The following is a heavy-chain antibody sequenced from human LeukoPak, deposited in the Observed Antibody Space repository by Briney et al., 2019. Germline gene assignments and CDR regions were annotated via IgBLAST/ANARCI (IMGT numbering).Heavy chain of an antibody. CDR3: AALLVVPNTTRRAFDI. V-gene: IGHV4-31*03. D-gene: IGHD2-8*02. J-gene: IGHJ3*02. Sequence: SETLSLTCTVSGGSISSGGYYWSWIRQHPGKGLEWIGYIYYSGSTYYNPSLKSRVTISVDTSKNQFSLKLSSVTAADTAVYYCAALLVVPNTTRRAFDIWGQGTMVTVSS. CDR1: GGSISSGGYY. CDR2: IYYSGST.